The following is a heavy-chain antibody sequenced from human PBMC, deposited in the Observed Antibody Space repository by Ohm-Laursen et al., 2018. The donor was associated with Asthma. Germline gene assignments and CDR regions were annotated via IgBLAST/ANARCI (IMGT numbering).Heavy chain of an antibody. D-gene: IGHD5-24*01. Sequence: SDTLSLTCTVSGGSVSSGSYYWGWIRQPPGKGLEWIGYIYSTGSTNYNPSLESRVTISIDTSTNQFSLKLSSVNAADTAVYYCARGHGYKLYWGQGTLVTVSS. CDR3: ARGHGYKLY. V-gene: IGHV4-61*01. CDR2: IYSTGST. CDR1: GGSVSSGSYY. J-gene: IGHJ4*02.